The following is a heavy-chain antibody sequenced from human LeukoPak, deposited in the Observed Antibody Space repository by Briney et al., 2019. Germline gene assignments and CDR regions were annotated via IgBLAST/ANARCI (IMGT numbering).Heavy chain of an antibody. D-gene: IGHD2-2*01. CDR3: ARRADIVVVPAAQNGRNWFDP. V-gene: IGHV4-34*01. CDR1: GGSISSYY. Sequence: TSETLSLTCTVSGGSISSYYWSWIRQPPGKGLEWIGEINQSGSTNYNPSLKSRVTISVDTSKNQFSLKLSSVTAADTAVYYCARRADIVVVPAAQNGRNWFDPWGQGTLVTVSS. CDR2: INQSGST. J-gene: IGHJ5*02.